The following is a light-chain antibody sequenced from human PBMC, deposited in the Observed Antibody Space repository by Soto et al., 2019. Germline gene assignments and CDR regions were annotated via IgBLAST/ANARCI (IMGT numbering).Light chain of an antibody. CDR3: QRYNNWPLT. CDR2: DTS. Sequence: MTQSPLSVSASVGDRVIITCRASQGIGDTLAWYQHKPGQTPRLLIYDTSTRATGVPARFSGSRSGTEFTLTINSLQSEDFAVYYCQRYNNWPLTFGGGTKVDIK. CDR1: QGIGDT. V-gene: IGKV3-15*01. J-gene: IGKJ4*01.